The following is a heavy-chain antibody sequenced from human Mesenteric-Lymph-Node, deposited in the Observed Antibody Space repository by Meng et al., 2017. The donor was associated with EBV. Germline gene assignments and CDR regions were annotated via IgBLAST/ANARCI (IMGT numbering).Heavy chain of an antibody. V-gene: IGHV2-5*02. J-gene: IGHJ5*02. Sequence: QITLKESGPTLVKPTQTLTLTCTFSGFSLRTEGVGVGWIRQPPGRALEWLALIYWDDDKRYSPSLKTRLTITKDTSENQVVLTMTNMDPVDAATYYCAHRTSNCFDPWGQGTLVTVSS. CDR1: GFSLRTEGVG. CDR3: AHRTSNCFDP. CDR2: IYWDDDK.